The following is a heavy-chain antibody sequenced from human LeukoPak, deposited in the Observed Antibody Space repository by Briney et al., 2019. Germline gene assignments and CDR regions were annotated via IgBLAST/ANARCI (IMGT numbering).Heavy chain of an antibody. Sequence: PSQTLSLTCTVSGGSITSGIYYRTWIRQPAGKGLEWIGRIYTSGSTNYNPSLKSRVTVSVDTSKNQFSLKLTSVTAADTAVYYCAGEFAYWGQGTLVSVSS. V-gene: IGHV4-61*02. CDR1: GGSITSGIYY. CDR3: AGEFAY. J-gene: IGHJ4*02. CDR2: IYTSGST.